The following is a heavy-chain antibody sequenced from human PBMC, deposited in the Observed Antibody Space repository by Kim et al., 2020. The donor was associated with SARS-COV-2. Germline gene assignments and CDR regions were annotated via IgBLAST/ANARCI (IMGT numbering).Heavy chain of an antibody. D-gene: IGHD3-10*01. CDR3: AKDGASRSASLSGQFHF. CDR1: GFTFSQYA. CDR2: IANNGSYT. J-gene: IGHJ1*01. V-gene: IGHV3-30*14. Sequence: GGSLRLSCAASGFTFSQYAMYWVRQAPDMRLEWVAGIANNGSYTDSADFVRGRLTISRDNSNHRVFLQLKDVRPEDTAVFYCAKDGASRSASLSGQFHFWGRGTPLTV.